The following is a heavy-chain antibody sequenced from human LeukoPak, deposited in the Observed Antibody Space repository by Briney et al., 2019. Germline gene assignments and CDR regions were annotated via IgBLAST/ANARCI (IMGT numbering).Heavy chain of an antibody. V-gene: IGHV3-21*01. CDR1: GFTFSSYS. J-gene: IGHJ4*02. CDR3: ARALSGYSSSWHYFDY. Sequence: GGSLRLSCAASGFTFSSYSMNWVRQAPGKGLEWVSSISSSSSYIYYADSVKGRFTISRDNAKNSLYLQMNSLRAEDTAVYYCARALSGYSSSWHYFDYWGQGTLVTVSS. CDR2: ISSSSSYI. D-gene: IGHD6-13*01.